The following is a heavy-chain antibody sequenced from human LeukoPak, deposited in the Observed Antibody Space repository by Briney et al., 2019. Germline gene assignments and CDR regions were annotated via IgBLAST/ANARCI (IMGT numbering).Heavy chain of an antibody. CDR2: MNPNSGNT. V-gene: IGHV1-8*03. J-gene: IGHJ4*02. CDR3: ARGYFRPRHYGGNMYYFDY. Sequence: ASVKVSCKASGYTFTSYDINWVRQATGQGLEWMGWMNPNSGNTGYAQKFQGRVTITRNTSISTAYMELSSLRSEDTAVYYCARGYFRPRHYGGNMYYFDYWGQGTLVTVSS. CDR1: GYTFTSYD. D-gene: IGHD4-23*01.